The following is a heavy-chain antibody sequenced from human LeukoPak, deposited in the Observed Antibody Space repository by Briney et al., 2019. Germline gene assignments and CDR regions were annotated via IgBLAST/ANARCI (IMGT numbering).Heavy chain of an antibody. Sequence: PGGSLRLSCAASGFTLSSYSMNWVRQAPGKGLEWASYLSISSTTIYYADSVKGRFTISRDNAKNSLYLQMNSLRAEDTAVYYCAGDWSGSYWTGLDYWGQGTLVTVSS. CDR1: GFTLSSYS. J-gene: IGHJ4*02. D-gene: IGHD1-26*01. CDR2: LSISSTTI. CDR3: AGDWSGSYWTGLDY. V-gene: IGHV3-48*04.